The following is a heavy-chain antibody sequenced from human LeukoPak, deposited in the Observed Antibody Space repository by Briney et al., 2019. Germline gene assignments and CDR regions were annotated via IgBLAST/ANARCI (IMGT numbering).Heavy chain of an antibody. Sequence: GGSLRLSCAASGFTFSSYSMNWVRQAPGKGLEWVSSISSSSSYIYYADSVKGRLTISRDNAKNSLYLQMNSLRAEDTAVYYCARDGASITMIVVVISYFDYWGQGTLVTVSS. CDR2: ISSSSSYI. V-gene: IGHV3-21*01. D-gene: IGHD3-22*01. J-gene: IGHJ4*02. CDR1: GFTFSSYS. CDR3: ARDGASITMIVVVISYFDY.